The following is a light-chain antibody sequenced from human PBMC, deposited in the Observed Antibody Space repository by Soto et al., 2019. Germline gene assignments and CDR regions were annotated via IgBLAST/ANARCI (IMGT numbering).Light chain of an antibody. V-gene: IGKV3-20*01. Sequence: EIVLTQSPGTLSLSPGERATLSCRASQSVSSSYLAWYQQKVGQAPRLLIYGASSRATGIPDRFCGSGSGTDFTLTISRLEPEDFAVYYCQQYGSSPMYTFGQGTKLEIK. CDR1: QSVSSSY. CDR3: QQYGSSPMYT. J-gene: IGKJ2*01. CDR2: GAS.